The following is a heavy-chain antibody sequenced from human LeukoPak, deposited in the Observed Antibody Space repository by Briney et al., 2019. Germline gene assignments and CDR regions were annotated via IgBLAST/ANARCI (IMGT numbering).Heavy chain of an antibody. Sequence: RGSLRLSCVASGFTFRTDWMSWVRQAPGKGPEWVASIKDDGSEIYYVDSVRGRFTISRDNAKKSLYLQMNSLRAEDTAVYYCAREWNWGQGSLVTVSS. CDR2: IKDDGSEI. CDR3: AREWN. V-gene: IGHV3-7*01. J-gene: IGHJ4*02. CDR1: GFTFRTDW.